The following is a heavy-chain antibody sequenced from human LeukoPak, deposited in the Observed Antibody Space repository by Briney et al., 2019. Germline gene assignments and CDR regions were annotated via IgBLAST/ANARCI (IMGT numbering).Heavy chain of an antibody. CDR2: ISSSSSYI. J-gene: IGHJ4*02. V-gene: IGHV3-21*01. Sequence: GGSLRLSYAPSGFTFSSYSMNWVRQAQGKGLEWVSSISSSSSYIYYADSVKGRFTISRDNAKNSLYLQMNSLRAEDTAVYYCASLASFDYWGQGTLVTVSS. CDR3: ASLASFDY. CDR1: GFTFSSYS.